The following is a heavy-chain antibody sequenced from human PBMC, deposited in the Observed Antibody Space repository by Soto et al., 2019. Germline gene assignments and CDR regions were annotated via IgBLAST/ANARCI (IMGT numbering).Heavy chain of an antibody. J-gene: IGHJ5*02. CDR3: ARERLDGARLAP. CDR2: IYYSGST. CDR1: GDSISRGDYY. V-gene: IGHV4-30-4*01. Sequence: SETLSLTCTVSGDSISRGDYYRSWIRQLPGKSLEWIGYIYYSGSTYYNPSLKSRVTISVDTSKNQFSLKLSSVTAADTAVYYCARERLDGARLAPWGQGTLVTVSS.